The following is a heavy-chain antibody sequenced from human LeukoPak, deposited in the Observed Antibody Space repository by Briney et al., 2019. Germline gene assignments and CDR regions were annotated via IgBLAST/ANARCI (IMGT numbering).Heavy chain of an antibody. J-gene: IGHJ2*01. V-gene: IGHV4-59*08. Sequence: SETLSITCTVSGGSISSYYWSWIRQPPGKGLEYIGYIYYSGNTNSNPSLNSRVTISVDTSKNQFSLKLSSVTAADTAVYYCARRGSGASLEYYFDLWGRGTLVTVSS. D-gene: IGHD1-14*01. CDR2: IYYSGNT. CDR1: GGSISSYY. CDR3: ARRGSGASLEYYFDL.